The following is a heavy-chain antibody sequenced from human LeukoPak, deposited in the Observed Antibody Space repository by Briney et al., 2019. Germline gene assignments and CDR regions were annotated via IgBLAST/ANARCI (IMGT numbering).Heavy chain of an antibody. Sequence: SETLSLTCAVSGYSISTSNWWGWIRQSPGKGLEWIGYIYYTGSTYYNPSLKSRVTMSVDTSKNQFSLKLSSVTAVDTAVYYCARYDILTGLQGGFFDYWGQGTLVTASS. CDR1: GYSISTSNW. CDR3: ARYDILTGLQGGFFDY. V-gene: IGHV4-28*01. CDR2: IYYTGST. D-gene: IGHD3-9*01. J-gene: IGHJ4*02.